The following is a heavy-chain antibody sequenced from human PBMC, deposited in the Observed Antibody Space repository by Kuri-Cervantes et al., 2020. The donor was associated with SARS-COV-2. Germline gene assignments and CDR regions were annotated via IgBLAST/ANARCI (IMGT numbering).Heavy chain of an antibody. V-gene: IGHV1-2*02. CDR3: AREKPSVNAFDI. Sequence: ASLNVSCKASVYTFTGYYVHWVRQAPGQGLEWMGWINPNSDVTNYAQKFQGRVIMTRDTSINTAYMELSRLRGDDTALYYCAREKPSVNAFDIWGRGTVVTVSS. D-gene: IGHD1-14*01. CDR2: INPNSDVT. CDR1: VYTFTGYY. J-gene: IGHJ3*02.